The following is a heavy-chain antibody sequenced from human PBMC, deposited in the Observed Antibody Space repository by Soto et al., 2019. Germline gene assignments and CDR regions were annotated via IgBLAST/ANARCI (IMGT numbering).Heavy chain of an antibody. D-gene: IGHD2-15*01. CDR1: GYSFTSYW. CDR3: PGMLVADYYGMDV. J-gene: IGHJ6*02. Sequence: GESLKISCKGSGYSFTSYWIGWVRQMPGKGLEWMGIIYPGDSDTRYSPSFQGQVTISADKSISTAYLQWSSLKASDTAMYYCPGMLVADYYGMDVWGQGTTVTVSS. CDR2: IYPGDSDT. V-gene: IGHV5-51*01.